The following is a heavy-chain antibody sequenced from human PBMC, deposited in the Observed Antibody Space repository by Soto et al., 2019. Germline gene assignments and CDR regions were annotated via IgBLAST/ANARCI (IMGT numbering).Heavy chain of an antibody. Sequence: PSETLSLTCAVSGGSISSGGYSWSWIRQPPGKGLEWIGYIYHSGSTYYNPSLKSRVTISVDRSKNQFSLKLSSVTAADTAVYYCARAHGDDLGFREVWRQRTTVTVSS. D-gene: IGHD1-1*01. CDR2: IYHSGST. CDR1: GGSISSGGYS. J-gene: IGHJ6*02. V-gene: IGHV4-30-2*01. CDR3: ARAHGDDLGFREV.